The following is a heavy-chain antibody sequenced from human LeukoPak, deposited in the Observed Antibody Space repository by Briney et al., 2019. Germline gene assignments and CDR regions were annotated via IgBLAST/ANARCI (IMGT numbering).Heavy chain of an antibody. CDR1: GDSISSGGSSESYY. CDR3: ARHEEGGDYRFDY. CDR2: IYHSGST. V-gene: IGHV4-38-2*02. J-gene: IGHJ4*02. D-gene: IGHD4-17*01. Sequence: SETLSLTCTVSGDSISSGGSSESYYWGWIRQPPGKGLEWIGSIYHSGSTYYNPSLKSRVTISVDTSKNQFSLKLSSVTAADTAVYYCARHEEGGDYRFDYWGQGTLVTVSS.